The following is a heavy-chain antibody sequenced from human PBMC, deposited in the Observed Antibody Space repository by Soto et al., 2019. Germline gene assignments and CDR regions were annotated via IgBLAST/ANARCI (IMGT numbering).Heavy chain of an antibody. J-gene: IGHJ4*02. D-gene: IGHD3-22*01. CDR1: GFTLSSHW. V-gene: IGHV3-7*01. Sequence: EVQLVESGGGLVQPGGSLRLSCAASGFTLSSHWMNWVRQAPGKGLEWVANTRRDGGEKHYVDSVKGRFTISRDNAKNXLYLQMNSLRVEDTAMYYCVRGDHYETSDHVLFDYWGQGSLVTVSS. CDR3: VRGDHYETSDHVLFDY. CDR2: TRRDGGEK.